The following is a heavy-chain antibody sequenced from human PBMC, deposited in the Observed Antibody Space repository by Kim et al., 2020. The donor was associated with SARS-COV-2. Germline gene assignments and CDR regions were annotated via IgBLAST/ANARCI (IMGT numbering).Heavy chain of an antibody. CDR2: ISWNSGSI. J-gene: IGHJ5*02. CDR1: GFTFGDYA. CDR3: AKDWGRSSSLWGEDNWFDP. V-gene: IGHV3-9*01. D-gene: IGHD6-6*01. Sequence: GGSLRLSCAASGFTFGDYAMHWVRQAPGKGLEWVSGISWNSGSIGYADSVKGRFTISRDNAKNSLYLQMNSLRAEDTALYYCAKDWGRSSSLWGEDNWFDPWGQGTLVTVSS.